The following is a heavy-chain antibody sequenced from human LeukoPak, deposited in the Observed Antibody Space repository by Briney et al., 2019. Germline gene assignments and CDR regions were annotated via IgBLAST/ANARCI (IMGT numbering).Heavy chain of an antibody. CDR1: GGSISSYY. Sequence: SETLSLTCTVSGGSISSYYWSWIRQPPGKGLEWIGYIYYSGSTNYNPSLKSRVTISVDTSKNQFSLKLSSVTAADTAVYYCARDEMVGSSWYWFDPWGQGTLVTVSS. CDR3: ARDEMVGSSWYWFDP. V-gene: IGHV4-59*12. J-gene: IGHJ5*02. CDR2: IYYSGST. D-gene: IGHD6-13*01.